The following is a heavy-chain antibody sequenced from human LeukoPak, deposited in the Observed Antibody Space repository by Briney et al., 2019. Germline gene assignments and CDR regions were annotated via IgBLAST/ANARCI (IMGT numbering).Heavy chain of an antibody. D-gene: IGHD1-1*01. Sequence: GGSLRLSCAASAFSISTYWMGWLRLAPGKGLDWVSYIRQDGSDQYYVNSVKGRFTISRDNARNSVYLEMRSLRVEDTGLYYRARMGASNWNRELNWFDPWGQGTLVTVSS. CDR1: AFSISTYW. V-gene: IGHV3-7*01. CDR2: IRQDGSDQ. J-gene: IGHJ5*02. CDR3: ARMGASNWNRELNWFDP.